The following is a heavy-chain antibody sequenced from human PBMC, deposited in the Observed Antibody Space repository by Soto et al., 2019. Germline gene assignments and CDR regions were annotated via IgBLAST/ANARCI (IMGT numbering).Heavy chain of an antibody. CDR3: AKAYCPSTSCSTYYFDY. D-gene: IGHD2-2*02. J-gene: IGHJ4*02. V-gene: IGHV3-23*01. Sequence: PGGSLRLSCAASGFTFSNYAMSWVRQAPGKGLEWVSTISGSGGYTYYADSVKGRFTISRDNSKNTLSLQMDSLRAEDTAVYYCAKAYCPSTSCSTYYFDYWGQGTLVTVSS. CDR2: ISGSGGYT. CDR1: GFTFSNYA.